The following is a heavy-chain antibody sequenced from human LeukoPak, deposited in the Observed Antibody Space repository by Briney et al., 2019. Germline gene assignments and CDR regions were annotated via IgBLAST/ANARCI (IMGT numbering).Heavy chain of an antibody. D-gene: IGHD2-2*01. V-gene: IGHV1-2*02. CDR3: ARDVDIVVVPAAQFDY. CDR2: INPNSGGT. J-gene: IGHJ4*02. CDR1: GYTFTGYY. Sequence: ASVKVSCKASGYTFTGYYMHWVRQAPGQGLEWMGWINPNSGGTNYAQKFQGRVTMTRDTSNSTAYMELSRLRSDDTAVYYCARDVDIVVVPAAQFDYWGQGTLVTVSS.